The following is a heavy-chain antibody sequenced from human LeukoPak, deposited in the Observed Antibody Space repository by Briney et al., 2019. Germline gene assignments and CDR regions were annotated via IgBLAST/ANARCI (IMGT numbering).Heavy chain of an antibody. V-gene: IGHV3-23*01. D-gene: IGHD6-19*01. Sequence: GGSLRLSCSASVCTFSTYAMSWVRQAPGKGLECISTISGNGGSTYYADSVKGRFTISRDKSKHTAYLPMNSLRAEDTAVYYCAASSGWYAPFDYWGQGTLVTVSS. CDR3: AASSGWYAPFDY. CDR1: VCTFSTYA. J-gene: IGHJ4*02. CDR2: ISGNGGST.